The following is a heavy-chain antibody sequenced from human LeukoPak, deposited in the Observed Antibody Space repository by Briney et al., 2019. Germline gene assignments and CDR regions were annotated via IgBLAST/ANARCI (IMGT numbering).Heavy chain of an antibody. D-gene: IGHD2-8*01. CDR2: IYTGGST. CDR3: ARDDCTNGVCLDY. V-gene: IGHV4-4*07. J-gene: IGHJ4*02. Sequence: PSESLSLTCTVSGGSISSYYWSWIRQPAGKGLEWIGRIYTGGSTNYHPSLKSRVTMSVDTSKNQFSLKLSSVTAADTAVYYCARDDCTNGVCLDYWGQGTLVTVSS. CDR1: GGSISSYY.